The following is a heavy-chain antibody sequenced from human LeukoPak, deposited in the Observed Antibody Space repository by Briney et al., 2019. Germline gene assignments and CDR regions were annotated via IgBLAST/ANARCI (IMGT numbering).Heavy chain of an antibody. CDR1: GGSFSGYY. Sequence: SETLSLTCAVYGGSFSGYYWSWIRQPPGKGLEWIGEINHSGSTNYNPSLKSRVTTSVDTSKNQFSLKLSSVTAADTAVYYCARGRARSGSWYENYYYYYMDVWGKGTTVTVSS. CDR2: INHSGST. V-gene: IGHV4-34*01. D-gene: IGHD6-13*01. CDR3: ARGRARSGSWYENYYYYYMDV. J-gene: IGHJ6*03.